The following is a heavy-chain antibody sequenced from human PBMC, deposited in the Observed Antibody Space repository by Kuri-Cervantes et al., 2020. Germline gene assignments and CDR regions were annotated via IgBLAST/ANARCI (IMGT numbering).Heavy chain of an antibody. CDR2: ISYDGSNK. Sequence: AASGFTFSSYGMHWVRQAPGKGLEWVAVISYDGSNKYYADSVKGRFTISRDNSKNTLYLQMNSLRAEDTAVYYCAREWVLELRSGFDYWGQGTLVTVSS. V-gene: IGHV3-30*03. J-gene: IGHJ4*02. D-gene: IGHD1-7*01. CDR3: AREWVLELRSGFDY. CDR1: GFTFSSYG.